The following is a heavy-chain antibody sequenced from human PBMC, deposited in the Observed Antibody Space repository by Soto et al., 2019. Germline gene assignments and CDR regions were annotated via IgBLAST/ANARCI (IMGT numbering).Heavy chain of an antibody. CDR2: IYHLGGT. CDR1: GDSVRSSNW. Sequence: QVQLQESGPGLVKPSGTLSLTCAVSGDSVRSSNWWTWVRQSPGKGLEWIGGIYHLGGTNYNPSLKSRVTISVDMAKNQVSLKLSSVTAADTAVYYCATMKKPRGYYYGLNVWGQGTTVTVSS. CDR3: ATMKKPRGYYYGLNV. V-gene: IGHV4-4*02. J-gene: IGHJ6*02.